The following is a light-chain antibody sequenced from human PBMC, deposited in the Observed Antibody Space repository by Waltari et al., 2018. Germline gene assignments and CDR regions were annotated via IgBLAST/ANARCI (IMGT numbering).Light chain of an antibody. CDR1: QDINNY. CDR2: AAS. J-gene: IGKJ4*01. CDR3: QQYNSFPVT. Sequence: DIQMTQSPSSLSASVGDRVTITCRASQDINNYLAWFQQKPGKATKSLIYAASSLQSGVPSKFSGSGSGTDFTLTISSLQPEDFATYYCQQYNSFPVTFGGGTKVEI. V-gene: IGKV1-16*02.